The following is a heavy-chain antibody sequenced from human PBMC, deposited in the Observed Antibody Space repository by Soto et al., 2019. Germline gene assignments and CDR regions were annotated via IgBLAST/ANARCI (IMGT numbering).Heavy chain of an antibody. CDR3: ARISGRRHDFDV. J-gene: IGHJ3*01. D-gene: IGHD1-1*01. Sequence: QVQLVQSGAEVKNPGASVKVSCKASNYLFGAFGISWVRQAPGQGLEWMGWIKPYNGDTHYAEKFQDRVTMSADKSSTTAYMEVRSLTTHDTAVYYWARISGRRHDFDVWGEGTVVTVSS. CDR2: IKPYNGDT. V-gene: IGHV1-18*01. CDR1: NYLFGAFG.